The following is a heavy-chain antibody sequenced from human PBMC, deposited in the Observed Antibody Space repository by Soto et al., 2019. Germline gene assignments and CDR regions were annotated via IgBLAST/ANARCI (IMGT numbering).Heavy chain of an antibody. CDR2: IYYSGST. D-gene: IGHD1-26*01. J-gene: IGHJ4*02. CDR3: ARVVGATIGYFDY. Sequence: PSETLSLTCTVSGGSISSYYWSWIRQPPGKGLEWIGYIYYSGSTNYNPPLKSRVTISVDTSKNQFSLKLSSVTAADTAVYYCARVVGATIGYFDYWGQGTLVTVSS. CDR1: GGSISSYY. V-gene: IGHV4-59*01.